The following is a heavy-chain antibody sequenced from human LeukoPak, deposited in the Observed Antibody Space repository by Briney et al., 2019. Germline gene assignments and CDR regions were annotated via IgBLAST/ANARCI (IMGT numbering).Heavy chain of an antibody. J-gene: IGHJ4*02. V-gene: IGHV3-48*04. CDR3: AKHFDY. CDR1: GFIFSSFS. Sequence: GGSLRLSCAASGFIFSSFSMNWVRQAPGKGLEWVSYIRSDGARTDYTGAVKGRFTISRDNAKNSLYLQMNSLRVEDTAVYYCAKHFDYWGQGTLVTVSS. CDR2: IRSDGART.